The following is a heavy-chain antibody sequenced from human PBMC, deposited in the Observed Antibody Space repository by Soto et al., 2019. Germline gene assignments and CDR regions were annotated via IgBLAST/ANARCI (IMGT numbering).Heavy chain of an antibody. V-gene: IGHV3-30-3*01. D-gene: IGHD6-13*01. Sequence: QVQLVESGGGVVQPGRSLRLSCAASGFTFSSYAMHWVRQAPGKGLEWVAVISYDGSNKYYADSVKGRFTISRDNSKNTLYLQMNSLRAEDTAVYYCARDPGYSSSWYGVRRNYCYGMDVWGQGTTVTVSS. CDR3: ARDPGYSSSWYGVRRNYCYGMDV. CDR1: GFTFSSYA. J-gene: IGHJ6*02. CDR2: ISYDGSNK.